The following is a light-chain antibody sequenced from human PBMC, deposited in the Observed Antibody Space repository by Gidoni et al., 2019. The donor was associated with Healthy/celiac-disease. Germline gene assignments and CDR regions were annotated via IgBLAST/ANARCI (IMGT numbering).Light chain of an antibody. CDR3: CSYAGRDVV. CDR2: EVS. J-gene: IGLJ2*01. V-gene: IGLV2-23*02. CDR1: SSDVGSYNL. Sequence: QSALTQPASVSRSPGQSITISCTGTSSDVGSYNLLSWYQQHPGKAPKLMIYEVSKRPSGVSNRFSGSKSGNTASLTISGLQAEDEADYYCCSYAGRDVVFGGGTKLTVL.